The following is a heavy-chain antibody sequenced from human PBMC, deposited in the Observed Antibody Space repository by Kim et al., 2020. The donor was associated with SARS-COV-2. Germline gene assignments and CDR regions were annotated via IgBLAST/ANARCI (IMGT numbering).Heavy chain of an antibody. CDR2: INPSGGSP. CDR3: ARDPLLGGSSRYRFDY. V-gene: IGHV1-46*01. CDR1: GYTFTSHY. J-gene: IGHJ4*02. Sequence: ASEKVSCKASGYTFTSHYMHWVRQDPGQGLEWMGIINPSGGSPSYAHKSQPRVTMTRVPSTSTVYMELSSLRSEDTAAYYCARDPLLGGSSRYRFDYSGQ. D-gene: IGHD6-13*01.